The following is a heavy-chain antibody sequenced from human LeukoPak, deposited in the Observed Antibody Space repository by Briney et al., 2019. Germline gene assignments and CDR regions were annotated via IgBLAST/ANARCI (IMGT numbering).Heavy chain of an antibody. V-gene: IGHV3-13*01. Sequence: PGGSLRLSCAAPGFTFSNYDMHWVRQVTGKGLEWVSHIGTGTDTHYSDSVKGRFTISRENAQNSLYLQMNNLRAGDTAVYYCARDRRADYGRNDDAFDVWGQGTTVTVSS. CDR2: IGTGTDT. CDR3: ARDRRADYGRNDDAFDV. CDR1: GFTFSNYD. D-gene: IGHD4-23*01. J-gene: IGHJ3*01.